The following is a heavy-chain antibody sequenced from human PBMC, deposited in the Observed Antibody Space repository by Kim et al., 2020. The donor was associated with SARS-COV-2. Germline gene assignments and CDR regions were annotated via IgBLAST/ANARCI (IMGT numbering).Heavy chain of an antibody. CDR3: ARGHLKSIVVVIAPRPYYYYMDV. CDR2: MNPNSGNT. V-gene: IGHV1-8*01. CDR1: GYTFTSYD. Sequence: ASVKVSCKASGYTFTSYDINWVRRATGQGLELMGWMNPNSGNTGYAQKFQGRVTMTRNTSVSTAYMELSSLRSEDTAVYYCARGHLKSIVVVIAPRPYYYYMDVWGKGTTVTVSS. D-gene: IGHD2-21*01. J-gene: IGHJ6*03.